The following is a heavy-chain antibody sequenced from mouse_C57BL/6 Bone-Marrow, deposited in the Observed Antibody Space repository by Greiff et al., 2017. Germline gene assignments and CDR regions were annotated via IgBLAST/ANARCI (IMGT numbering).Heavy chain of an antibody. CDR2: IDPSDSYT. J-gene: IGHJ4*01. CDR3: AVDRGYAMDY. CDR1: GYTFTSYW. V-gene: IGHV1-69*01. Sequence: VQLQQSGAELVMPGASVKLSCKASGYTFTSYWMPWVKQRPGQGLEWIGEIDPSDSYTNYNQKFKGKSTLTVDKSSSTAYMQLSSLTSEDSAVYYCAVDRGYAMDYWGQGTSVTVSS. D-gene: IGHD3-2*01.